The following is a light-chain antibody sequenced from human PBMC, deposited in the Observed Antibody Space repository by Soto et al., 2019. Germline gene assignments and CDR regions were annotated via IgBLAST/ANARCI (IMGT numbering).Light chain of an antibody. CDR2: GAS. CDR3: QQYGSSPS. CDR1: QSVSSSS. Sequence: EIVLTQSPGTLSLSPGERATLSCRASQSVSSSSLAWYQQKPGQAPRLLIYGASTRATGIPDRFSGSESGTDFTLRISRLEPEDFAVYYCQQYGSSPSFGGGTKVEIK. V-gene: IGKV3-20*01. J-gene: IGKJ4*01.